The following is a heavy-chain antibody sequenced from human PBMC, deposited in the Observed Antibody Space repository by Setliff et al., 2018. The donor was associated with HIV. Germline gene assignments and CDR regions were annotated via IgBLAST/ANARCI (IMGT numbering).Heavy chain of an antibody. D-gene: IGHD2-2*01. CDR1: GYSFTRYW. Sequence: GESLTLSCKGSGYSFTRYWIGWVRQMPGKGLEWMGIIYPGDSDTRYSPSFQGQVTISADKSISTAYLQWSSLKASDTAMYYCATSYCSSTTCRGNAFDIWGQGTMVTVSS. CDR3: ATSYCSSTTCRGNAFDI. V-gene: IGHV5-51*01. CDR2: IYPGDSDT. J-gene: IGHJ3*02.